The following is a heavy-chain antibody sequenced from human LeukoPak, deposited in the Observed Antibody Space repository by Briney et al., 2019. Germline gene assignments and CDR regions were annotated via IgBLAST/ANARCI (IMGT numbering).Heavy chain of an antibody. Sequence: GGSLRLSCAASGFTFSSYSMNWVRQAPGKGLEWVSSISGSSSYIYYADSVKGRFTISRDNAKNSLYLQMNSLRAEDTAVYYCASDYDSSGYKQRRFDYWGQGTLVTVSS. CDR3: ASDYDSSGYKQRRFDY. CDR1: GFTFSSYS. CDR2: ISGSSSYI. J-gene: IGHJ4*02. V-gene: IGHV3-21*01. D-gene: IGHD3-22*01.